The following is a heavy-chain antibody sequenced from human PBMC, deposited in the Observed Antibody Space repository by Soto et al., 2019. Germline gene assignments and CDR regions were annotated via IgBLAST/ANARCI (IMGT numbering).Heavy chain of an antibody. Sequence: LSLTCTVSGGSISSSNWWSWVRQPPGKGLEWIGEIYHSGSTNYNPSLKSRITISVDKSKNQFSLKLSSVTAADTAVYYCAREKGGDYYGSGSSKGGYYYYGMDVWGQGTTVTVSS. D-gene: IGHD3-10*01. V-gene: IGHV4-4*02. J-gene: IGHJ6*02. CDR1: GGSISSSNW. CDR2: IYHSGST. CDR3: AREKGGDYYGSGSSKGGYYYYGMDV.